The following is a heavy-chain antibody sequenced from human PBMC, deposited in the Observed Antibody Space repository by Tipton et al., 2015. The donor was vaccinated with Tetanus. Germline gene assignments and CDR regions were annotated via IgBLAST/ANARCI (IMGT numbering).Heavy chain of an antibody. CDR3: ARVPGAAVGYCSGGTCHYFDY. CDR1: GFTFSSFG. V-gene: IGHV3-21*01. D-gene: IGHD2-15*01. J-gene: IGHJ4*02. CDR2: ITGSSSYI. Sequence: SLRLSCAASGFTFSSFGMTWVRQAPGKGLEWVSSITGSSSYIYYADSVKGRFTISRDNAKNSLYLQMNSLRAEDTAMYYCARVPGAAVGYCSGGTCHYFDYWGQGTLVAVSS.